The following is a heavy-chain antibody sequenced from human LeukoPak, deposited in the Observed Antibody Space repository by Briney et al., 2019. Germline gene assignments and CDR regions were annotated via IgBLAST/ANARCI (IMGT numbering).Heavy chain of an antibody. D-gene: IGHD6-13*01. J-gene: IGHJ6*02. CDR3: ARDPYSSSWSYGMDV. Sequence: GGSLRLSCTASGFTFSNYWMSWVRQTPEKGLEWVANIKQDGSEKVYLDSVKGRFTISRDNAQTSLYLHMNSLRAEDTAVHYCARDPYSSSWSYGMDVWGQGTTVTVSS. CDR2: IKQDGSEK. V-gene: IGHV3-7*05. CDR1: GFTFSNYW.